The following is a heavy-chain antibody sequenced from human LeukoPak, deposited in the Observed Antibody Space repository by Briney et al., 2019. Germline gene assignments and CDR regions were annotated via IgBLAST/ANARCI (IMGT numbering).Heavy chain of an antibody. CDR2: IYYSGST. Sequence: SSETLSLTCTASGGSISSSIYYWGWIRQPPGKGLEWIGSIYYSGSTYYNPSLKSRVTISVDTSKNQFSLKLSSVTAADTAVYYCARASGSYRLWGQGTLVTVSS. CDR1: GGSISSSIYY. J-gene: IGHJ4*02. V-gene: IGHV4-39*01. CDR3: ARASGSYRL. D-gene: IGHD1-26*01.